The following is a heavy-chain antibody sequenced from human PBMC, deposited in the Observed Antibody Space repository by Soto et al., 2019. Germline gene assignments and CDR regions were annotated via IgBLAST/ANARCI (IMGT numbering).Heavy chain of an antibody. CDR3: ARMGDRSSCSDY. J-gene: IGHJ4*02. V-gene: IGHV1-8*01. CDR1: GYTFTSYD. CDR2: MNPNSGNT. Sequence: ASVKVSCKASGYTFTSYDINWVRQATGQGLEWMGWMNPNSGNTGYAQKFQGRVTMTRNTSISTAYMELSSLRSEDTAVYYCARMGDRSSCSDYWGQGTRVTVSS. D-gene: IGHD6-13*01.